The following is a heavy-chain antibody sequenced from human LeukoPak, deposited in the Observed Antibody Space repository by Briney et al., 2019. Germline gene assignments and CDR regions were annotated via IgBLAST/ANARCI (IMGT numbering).Heavy chain of an antibody. CDR2: ISASGGST. CDR1: GFTFSNYA. V-gene: IGHV3-23*01. Sequence: GGSLRLSCAASGFTFSNYAMSWVRQAPGKGLEWVSGISASGGSTYYADSVQGRFTISRDNSRNTLYLQMNSLRAEDTAVYYCAKETPTYDYDTSGSFDYWGQGTLVTVSS. D-gene: IGHD3-22*01. CDR3: AKETPTYDYDTSGSFDY. J-gene: IGHJ4*02.